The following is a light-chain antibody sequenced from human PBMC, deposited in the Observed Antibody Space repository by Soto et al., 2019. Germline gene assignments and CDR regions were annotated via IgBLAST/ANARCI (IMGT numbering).Light chain of an antibody. V-gene: IGKV3-11*01. CDR3: QQRSNWPPFT. J-gene: IGKJ3*01. CDR2: DAS. CDR1: QSVGTS. Sequence: EIVLTQSPATLSLSPGERASLSCSASQSVGTSLAWYQQKRGQAPRLLIYDASNRATGIPARFSGSGSGTDFTLTISTLEPEDFAVYYCQQRSNWPPFTFGPGTKVDIK.